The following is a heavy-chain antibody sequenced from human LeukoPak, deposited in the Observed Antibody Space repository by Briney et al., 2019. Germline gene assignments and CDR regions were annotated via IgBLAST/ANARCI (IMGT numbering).Heavy chain of an antibody. CDR2: IGSYEGDT. V-gene: IGHV1-18*01. Sequence: ASVKASCKATSHISWVRQAPGQGLEWMGWIGSYEGDTYYAQKFQGRVTVTTDTSTNTAYMELRSLRADDTAVYYCARDFWNFYDSSGYYRDFDSWGQGTLVTVSS. CDR1: TSH. J-gene: IGHJ5*01. D-gene: IGHD3-22*01. CDR3: ARDFWNFYDSSGYYRDFDS.